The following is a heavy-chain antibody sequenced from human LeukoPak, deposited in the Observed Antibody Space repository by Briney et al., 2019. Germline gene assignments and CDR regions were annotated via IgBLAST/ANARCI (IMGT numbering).Heavy chain of an antibody. CDR3: AKPGRAAAGSPNYYMDV. V-gene: IGHV3-23*01. CDR1: GFTLSCYA. D-gene: IGHD6-13*01. Sequence: GGSLRLSCAASGFTLSCYAMSWVRQAPGEGLEWVSAISRSGGSTHYADSVTGRFTISRDNSKNTPYVQMNSLRAHDPAVYCCAKPGRAAAGSPNYYMDVWGKGTTVTVYS. J-gene: IGHJ6*03. CDR2: ISRSGGST.